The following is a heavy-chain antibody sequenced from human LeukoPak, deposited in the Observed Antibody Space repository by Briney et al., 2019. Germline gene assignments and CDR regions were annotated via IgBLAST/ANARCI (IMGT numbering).Heavy chain of an antibody. D-gene: IGHD2-2*01. CDR1: GFTFSSYG. Sequence: GGSLRLSCAAPGFTFSSYGMSWVRQAPGKGLEWVSAISGSGGSTYYADSVKGRFTISRDNSKNTLYLQMNSLRAEDTAVYYCAKKGVPATVYYFDYWGQGTLVTVSS. CDR3: AKKGVPATVYYFDY. V-gene: IGHV3-23*01. CDR2: ISGSGGST. J-gene: IGHJ4*02.